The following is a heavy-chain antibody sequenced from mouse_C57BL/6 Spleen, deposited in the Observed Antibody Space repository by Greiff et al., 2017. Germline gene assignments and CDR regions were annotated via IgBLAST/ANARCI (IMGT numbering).Heavy chain of an antibody. V-gene: IGHV5-17*01. D-gene: IGHD2-3*01. CDR2: ISSGSSTI. Sequence: EVQLVASGGGLVKPGGSLKLSCAASGFTFSDYGMHWVRQAPEKGLEWVAYISSGSSTIYYADTVKGRFTISRDNAKNTLFLQVSSLRSEDTAMYYCARYDPDYWGQGASVTVSS. CDR1: GFTFSDYG. CDR3: ARYDPDY. J-gene: IGHJ4*01.